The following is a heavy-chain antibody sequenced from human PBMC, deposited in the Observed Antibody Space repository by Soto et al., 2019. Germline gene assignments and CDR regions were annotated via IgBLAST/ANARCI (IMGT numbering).Heavy chain of an antibody. J-gene: IGHJ4*02. CDR3: XXXRGGSGSLTPRVDF. V-gene: IGHV3-23*01. CDR1: GFTFNNYA. Sequence: EVQLLESGGGLVQPGGSLRLSCAASGFTFNNYAMTWVRQAPGKGLEWVSAISGGGDTTSYADSVKGRFTVSRDGSKNTLYLQMSSLRAEDTALYYCXXXRGGSGSLTPRVDFWGQGTLVTVSS. D-gene: IGHD3-10*01. CDR2: ISGGGDTT.